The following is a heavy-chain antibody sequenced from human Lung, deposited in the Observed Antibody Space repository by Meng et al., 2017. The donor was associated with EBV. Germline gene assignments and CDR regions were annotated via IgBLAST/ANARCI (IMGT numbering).Heavy chain of an antibody. J-gene: IGHJ4*02. V-gene: IGHV4-4*02. CDR2: IYHNENT. CDR1: SASISSNNY. CDR3: ARAPGNWNFDS. Sequence: QVQLQGSGPGLVNPSGTLSLTCTVSSASISSNNYWTWVRQSPGKGLEWIGEIYHNENTNYNPSLMSRVTMSLDKSKNHFSLNLRSVTAADTAVYFCARAPGNWNFDSWGQGTLVTVSS. D-gene: IGHD1-20*01.